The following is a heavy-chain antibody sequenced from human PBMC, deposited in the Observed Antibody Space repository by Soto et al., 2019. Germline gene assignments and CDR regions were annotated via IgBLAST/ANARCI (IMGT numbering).Heavy chain of an antibody. CDR3: ARGGLAGYSSGWKD. J-gene: IGHJ4*02. D-gene: IGHD6-19*01. V-gene: IGHV4-34*01. CDR1: GGSFSGYY. Sequence: QVQLQQWGAGLLKPSETLSLTCAVYGGSFSGYYWSWIRQPPGKGLEWIGEINHSGSTNYNPSLASRFTITVAPAKNQSPLKLSSVTAAATAVYYCARGGLAGYSSGWKDCGQGTLVTVSS. CDR2: INHSGST.